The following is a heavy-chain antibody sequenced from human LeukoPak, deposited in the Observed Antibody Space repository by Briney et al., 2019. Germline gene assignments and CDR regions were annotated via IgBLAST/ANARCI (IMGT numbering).Heavy chain of an antibody. CDR3: ARDEPRYSSSWADAFD. CDR1: GGSISSGSYY. J-gene: IGHJ3*02. V-gene: IGHV4-61*02. D-gene: IGHD6-13*01. CDR2: IYTSGST. Sequence: PSQTLSLTCTVSGGSISSGSYYWSWIRQPAGKGLEWIGRIYTSGSTNYNPSLKSRVTISVDTSKNQFSLKLSSVTAADTAVYYCARDEPRYSSSWADAFD.